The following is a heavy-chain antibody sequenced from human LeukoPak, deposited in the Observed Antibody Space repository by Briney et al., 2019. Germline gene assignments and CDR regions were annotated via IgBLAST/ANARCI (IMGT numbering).Heavy chain of an antibody. CDR2: VSSSSSTI. CDR3: ARATTVVPRGWFDP. J-gene: IGHJ5*02. V-gene: IGHV3-48*01. D-gene: IGHD4-23*01. CDR1: GFTFSTYS. Sequence: GGSLRLSCAASGFTFSTYSMNWVRQAPGKGLEWVSYVSSSSSTIYYADSVRGRFTISRDNAKNSLYLQMNSLRVEDTAVYYCARATTVVPRGWFDPWGQGTLLIVSS.